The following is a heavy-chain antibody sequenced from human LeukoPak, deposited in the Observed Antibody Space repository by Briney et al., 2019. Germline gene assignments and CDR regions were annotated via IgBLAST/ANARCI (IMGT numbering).Heavy chain of an antibody. J-gene: IGHJ5*02. CDR2: IYHSGST. D-gene: IGHD5-24*01. CDR3: ARDRGSHLDYNWFDP. CDR1: GGSISSGGYS. V-gene: IGHV4-30-2*01. Sequence: SETLSLTCAVSGGSISSGGYSWSWIRQPPGKGLEWIGYIYHSGSTYYNPSLKSRVTISVDRSKNQFSLKLSSVTAADTAVYYCARDRGSHLDYNWFDPWGQGTLVTVSS.